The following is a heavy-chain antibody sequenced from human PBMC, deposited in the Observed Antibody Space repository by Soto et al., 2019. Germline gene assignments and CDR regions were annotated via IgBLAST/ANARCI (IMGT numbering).Heavy chain of an antibody. CDR3: ASSYSNYALIDYYYYGMDV. Sequence: GASVKVSCKASGYTFTSYAMHWVRQAPGQRLEWMGWINAGNGNTKYSQKFQGRVTITRDTSASTAYMELSSLRSEDTAVYYCASSYSNYALIDYYYYGMDVWGQGTLVTVSS. J-gene: IGHJ6*02. CDR2: INAGNGNT. CDR1: GYTFTSYA. V-gene: IGHV1-3*01. D-gene: IGHD4-4*01.